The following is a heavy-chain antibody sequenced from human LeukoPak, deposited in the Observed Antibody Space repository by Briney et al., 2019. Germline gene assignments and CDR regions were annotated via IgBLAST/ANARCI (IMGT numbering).Heavy chain of an antibody. CDR2: INHSGST. V-gene: IGHV4-34*01. Sequence: SETLSLTCAVYGGSFSGYYWSWIRQRPGKGLEWIGEINHSGSTNYNPSLKGRVTISVDTSKNQFSLKLSSVTAADTAVYYCARGFEGSGSLKYSHLGFDPWGQGTLVTVSS. CDR1: GGSFSGYY. J-gene: IGHJ5*02. D-gene: IGHD3-10*01. CDR3: ARGFEGSGSLKYSHLGFDP.